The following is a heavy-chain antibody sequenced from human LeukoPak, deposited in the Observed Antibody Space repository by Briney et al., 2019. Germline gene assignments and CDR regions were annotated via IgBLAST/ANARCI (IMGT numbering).Heavy chain of an antibody. CDR2: ISSSGGTI. Sequence: SLRLSCAASGFTFSSYGMNWVRQAPGKGLEWVSYISSSGGTIYYADSVKGRFTISRDNAENLLSLQMNSLRAEDTAVYYCARGTILGVAYDYWGQGTLVTVSS. D-gene: IGHD3-3*01. CDR1: GFTFSSYG. V-gene: IGHV3-48*03. J-gene: IGHJ4*02. CDR3: ARGTILGVAYDY.